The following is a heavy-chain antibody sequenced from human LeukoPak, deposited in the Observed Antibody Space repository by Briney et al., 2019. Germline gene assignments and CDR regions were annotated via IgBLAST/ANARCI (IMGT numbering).Heavy chain of an antibody. CDR1: GFTFSNYD. CDR3: ARVDSRTAQFDY. J-gene: IGHJ4*02. V-gene: IGHV3-66*01. D-gene: IGHD6-13*01. CDR2: IYSGGST. Sequence: GRSLRLSCAASGFTFSNYDMHWVRQAPGKGPEWVSVIYSGGSTYYADSVKGRFTISRDNSKNTLYLQTNSLRAEDTAVYHCARVDSRTAQFDYWGQGTLVTVSS.